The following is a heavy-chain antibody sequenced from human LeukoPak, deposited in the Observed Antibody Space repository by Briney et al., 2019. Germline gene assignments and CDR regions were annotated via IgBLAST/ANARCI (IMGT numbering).Heavy chain of an antibody. J-gene: IGHJ5*02. CDR1: GYPISSANG. CDR3: AKKIAAAAWFDP. V-gene: IGHV4-28*01. D-gene: IGHD6-13*01. Sequence: PAETLLLTCAISGYPISSANGSSGLRTPPWEDLKAIGYIYYSGSTYYNPSLKSRVTMSVDTSKNQFSRKLSSVTAVDTAVYYCAKKIAAAAWFDPWGQGTLVTVSS. CDR2: IYYSGST.